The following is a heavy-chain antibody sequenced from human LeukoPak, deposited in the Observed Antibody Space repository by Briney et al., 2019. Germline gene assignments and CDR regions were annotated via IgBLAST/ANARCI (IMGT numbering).Heavy chain of an antibody. CDR1: GGSFGGYY. V-gene: IGHV4-34*01. Sequence: PSETLSLTCAVYGGSFGGYYWSWIRQPPGKGLEWIGEINHSGSTNYNPSLKSRVTISVDTSKNQFSLKLSSVTAADTAVYYCARAPTRHCSGGSCYSGGGWFDPWGQGTLVTVSS. D-gene: IGHD2-15*01. CDR3: ARAPTRHCSGGSCYSGGGWFDP. CDR2: INHSGST. J-gene: IGHJ5*02.